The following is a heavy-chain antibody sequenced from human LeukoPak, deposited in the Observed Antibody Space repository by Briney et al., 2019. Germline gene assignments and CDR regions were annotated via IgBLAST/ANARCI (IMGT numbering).Heavy chain of an antibody. CDR1: GDSISSGRYY. CDR3: ARARSPSVDYYMDV. V-gene: IGHV4-61*10. J-gene: IGHJ6*03. CDR2: IYYSGST. Sequence: PSQTLSLTCTVSGDSISSGRYYWSWIRQPAGKGLEWIGYIYYSGSTNYNPSLKSRVTISVDTSKNQFSLKLSSVTAADTAVYYCARARSPSVDYYMDVWGKGTTVTVSS.